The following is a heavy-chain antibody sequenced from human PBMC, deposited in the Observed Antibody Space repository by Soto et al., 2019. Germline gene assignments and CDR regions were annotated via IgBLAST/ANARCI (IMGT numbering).Heavy chain of an antibody. D-gene: IGHD3-10*01. Sequence: ASVKVSCKASGYTFTSYGISWVRQAPGQGLEWMGWISAYNGNTNYAQKLQGRVTMTTDTSTSTAYMELRSLRSDDTAVYYCASGITMVRGVPRNYYYYYYMDVWGKGTTVTVSS. CDR1: GYTFTSYG. CDR2: ISAYNGNT. V-gene: IGHV1-18*01. CDR3: ASGITMVRGVPRNYYYYYYMDV. J-gene: IGHJ6*03.